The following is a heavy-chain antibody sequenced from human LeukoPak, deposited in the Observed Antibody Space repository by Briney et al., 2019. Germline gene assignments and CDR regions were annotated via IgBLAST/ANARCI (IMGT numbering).Heavy chain of an antibody. V-gene: IGHV1-2*02. Sequence: GASVKVSCKASGYTFTGYYLHWVRQAPGQGLEWMGWINPNSGGTNYAQKFQGRVTMTRDTSISTAYMELRRLKSDDTAVYYCARDFRVTTEYNWFDPWAREPWSPSPQ. J-gene: IGHJ5*02. CDR2: INPNSGGT. CDR1: GYTFTGYY. D-gene: IGHD3-3*01. CDR3: ARDFRVTTEYNWFDP.